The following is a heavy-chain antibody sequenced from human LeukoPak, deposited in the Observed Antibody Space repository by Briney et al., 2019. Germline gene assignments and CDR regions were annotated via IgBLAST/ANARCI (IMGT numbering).Heavy chain of an antibody. V-gene: IGHV1-2*02. Sequence: ASVKVSCKVSGHTFTDYYIHWVRQAPGQELEWMGWINPKSGGTNYVQRFQGRVTMTRDTSISTAYMELSRLRSDDTAVYYCARGLPDIVVVPTAAYNWFDPWGQGTLLTVSS. J-gene: IGHJ5*02. CDR3: ARGLPDIVVVPTAAYNWFDP. D-gene: IGHD2-2*01. CDR2: INPKSGGT. CDR1: GHTFTDYY.